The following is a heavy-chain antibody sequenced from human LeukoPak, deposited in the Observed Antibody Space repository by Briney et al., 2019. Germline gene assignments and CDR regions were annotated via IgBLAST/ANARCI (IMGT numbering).Heavy chain of an antibody. V-gene: IGHV3-48*03. J-gene: IGHJ4*02. CDR2: ISSSGSTI. Sequence: QPGGSLRLSCAASGFTFSSYEMNWVRQAPGKGLEWVSYISSSGSTIYYADSVKGRFTVSRDNAKNSLYLQMNSLRAEDTAVYYCARDGLVRGGNFDYWGQGTLVTVSS. D-gene: IGHD3-10*01. CDR1: GFTFSSYE. CDR3: ARDGLVRGGNFDY.